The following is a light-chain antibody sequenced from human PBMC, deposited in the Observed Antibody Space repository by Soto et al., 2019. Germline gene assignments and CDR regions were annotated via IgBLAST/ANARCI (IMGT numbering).Light chain of an antibody. CDR3: QQYHRYIT. CDR1: ESIDYW. CDR2: TAS. J-gene: IGKJ5*01. Sequence: DTQMTQSPSTLSASVGDRVTITCRASESIDYWLAWYQQKPGKAPKLLIYTASSLQSGVPSRFSRSGTGTEFPFHISSLQPDDFATYYCQQYHRYITFGPGTRLEIK. V-gene: IGKV1-5*03.